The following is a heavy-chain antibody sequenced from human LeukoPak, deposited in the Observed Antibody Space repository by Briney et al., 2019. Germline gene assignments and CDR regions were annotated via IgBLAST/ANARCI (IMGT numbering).Heavy chain of an antibody. J-gene: IGHJ4*02. CDR3: AKEGPLRSYGDFIFDY. Sequence: SGGSLRLSCAASGFTFSSYAMSWVRQAPGKGLEWVSAISGSGGSTYYADSVKGRLTISRDNSKNTLYLQMNSLRAEDTAVYYCAKEGPLRSYGDFIFDYWGQGTLVTVSS. V-gene: IGHV3-23*01. CDR1: GFTFSSYA. D-gene: IGHD4-17*01. CDR2: ISGSGGST.